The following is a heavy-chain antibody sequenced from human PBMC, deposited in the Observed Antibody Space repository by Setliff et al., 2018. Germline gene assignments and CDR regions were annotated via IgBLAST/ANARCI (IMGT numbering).Heavy chain of an antibody. Sequence: SETLSLTCTVSGGSINNYYWSWIRQPAGKGLEWIGRVYSNVGTNFNPSLKSRVTMSVDTSKNQFSLKLNSVTAADTATYYCARDRSYYASGSFTKWFDYWGQGALVTVSS. V-gene: IGHV4-4*07. J-gene: IGHJ4*02. D-gene: IGHD3-10*01. CDR2: VYSNVGT. CDR3: ARDRSYYASGSFTKWFDY. CDR1: GGSINNYY.